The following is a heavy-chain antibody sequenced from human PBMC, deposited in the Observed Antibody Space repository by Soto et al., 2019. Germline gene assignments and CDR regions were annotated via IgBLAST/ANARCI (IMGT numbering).Heavy chain of an antibody. Sequence: QLQLQESGSGLVKPSQTLSLTCAVSGGSISSGGYSWSWIRQPPGKGLEWIGYIYHSGSTYYHPSLQSRVTLSVDRSKNQFSLQLSSVTAADTAVYYCAAGGGLPRYYWGQGTLVTVSS. CDR1: GGSISSGGYS. J-gene: IGHJ4*02. CDR2: IYHSGST. D-gene: IGHD5-12*01. CDR3: AAGGGLPRYY. V-gene: IGHV4-30-2*01.